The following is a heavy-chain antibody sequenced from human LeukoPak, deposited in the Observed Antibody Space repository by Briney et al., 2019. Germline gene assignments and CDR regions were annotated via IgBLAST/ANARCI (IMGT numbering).Heavy chain of an antibody. J-gene: IGHJ6*03. D-gene: IGHD6-13*01. V-gene: IGHV3-23*01. Sequence: GGSLRLSCAASGFTFSSYAMSWVRQAPGKGLEWVSAISGSGGSTYYADSVKGRFTISRDNAKNSLYLQMNSLRAEDTAVYYCARDQQYSSSHYYYYYMDVWGKGTTVTVSS. CDR3: ARDQQYSSSHYYYYYMDV. CDR1: GFTFSSYA. CDR2: ISGSGGST.